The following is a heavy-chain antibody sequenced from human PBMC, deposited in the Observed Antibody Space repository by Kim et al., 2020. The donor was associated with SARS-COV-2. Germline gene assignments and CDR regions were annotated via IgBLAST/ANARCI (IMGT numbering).Heavy chain of an antibody. Sequence: YAYSVKGRFTVSRDNDKNILYLQMASLRAEDTALYYCAKDHESSGWPTFDYWGQGTLVTVSS. J-gene: IGHJ4*02. V-gene: IGHV3-23*01. CDR3: AKDHESSGWPTFDY. D-gene: IGHD3-22*01.